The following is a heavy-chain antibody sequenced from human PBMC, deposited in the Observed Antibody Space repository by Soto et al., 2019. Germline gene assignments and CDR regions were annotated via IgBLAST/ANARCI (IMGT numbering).Heavy chain of an antibody. CDR2: ISAYNGNT. V-gene: IGHV1-18*01. Sequence: QVQLVQSGAEVKKPGASVKVSCKASGYTFTSYGISWVRQAPGQGLEWMGWISAYNGNTNYAQKLQGRVTMTTDTSXSXXYMELRSLRSDDTAVYYCARVEDIVATIERGGFDPWGQGTLVTVSS. CDR3: ARVEDIVATIERGGFDP. J-gene: IGHJ5*02. CDR1: GYTFTSYG. D-gene: IGHD5-12*01.